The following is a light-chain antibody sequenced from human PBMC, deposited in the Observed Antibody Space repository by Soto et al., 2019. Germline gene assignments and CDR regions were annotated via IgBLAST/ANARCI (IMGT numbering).Light chain of an antibody. V-gene: IGLV2-14*01. CDR1: SSDVGAYNY. CDR3: SSYTSSGTWV. CDR2: EVT. Sequence: QSALTQPASVSGSPGQSITISCSGTSSDVGAYNYVYWYQQHPGKAPKVMIYEVTNRPSGVSNRFSGSKSGNTASLTISGLQTEDEADYYCSSYTSSGTWVFGGGTKLTVL. J-gene: IGLJ3*02.